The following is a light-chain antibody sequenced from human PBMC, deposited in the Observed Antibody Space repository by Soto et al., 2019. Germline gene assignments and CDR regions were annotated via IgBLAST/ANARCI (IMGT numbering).Light chain of an antibody. CDR1: QNINNY. V-gene: IGKV1-33*01. J-gene: IGKJ5*01. CDR3: QQYENLPT. Sequence: DIQMTQSPSSLSASVGDRVTITCQASQNINNYLNWYKQKPGRAPKLLIYGASNLEAGVPSRFRGSGSGTDFTFTIRRLKPEDIATYYCQQYENLPTFGQGTRLEI. CDR2: GAS.